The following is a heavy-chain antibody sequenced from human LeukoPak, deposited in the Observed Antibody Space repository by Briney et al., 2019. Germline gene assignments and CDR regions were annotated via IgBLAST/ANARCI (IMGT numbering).Heavy chain of an antibody. CDR1: GGSISSYY. Sequence: SETLSLTCTVSGGSISSYYWSWIRQPPGKGLEWIGYIYYSGSTNYNPSLKSRVTISVDTSKNQFSLKLSSVTAADTAVYYCARTGAPRGNPDAWGRGTLVTVSP. D-gene: IGHD3-16*01. CDR2: IYYSGST. J-gene: IGHJ4*02. CDR3: ARTGAPRGNPDA. V-gene: IGHV4-59*08.